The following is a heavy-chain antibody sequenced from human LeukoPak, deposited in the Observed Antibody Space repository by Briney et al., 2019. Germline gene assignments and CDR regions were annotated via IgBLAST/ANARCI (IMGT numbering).Heavy chain of an antibody. CDR3: ARGGGDYILAPTDY. CDR2: IYHSGST. Sequence: NPSETLSLTCAVSGGSISSYYWSWIRQPPGKGLEWIGYIYHSGSTNYNPSLKSRVTISVDTSKNQFSLKLSSVTAADTAVYYCARGGGDYILAPTDYWGQGTLVTVSS. J-gene: IGHJ4*02. D-gene: IGHD2-21*02. CDR1: GGSISSYY. V-gene: IGHV4-59*01.